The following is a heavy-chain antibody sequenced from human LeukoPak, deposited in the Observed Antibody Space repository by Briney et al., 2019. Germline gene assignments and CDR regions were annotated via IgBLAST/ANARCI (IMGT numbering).Heavy chain of an antibody. Sequence: SETLSLTCTVPGGSISSYYWSWIRQPPGKGLEWIGYIYNNERANYNPSLKSRVAISVDTSENQLSLKLSSVTAADTAVYYCARDRSLRYWGQGTLVTVSS. CDR2: IYNNERA. D-gene: IGHD3-16*01. V-gene: IGHV4-59*01. J-gene: IGHJ4*02. CDR1: GGSISSYY. CDR3: ARDRSLRY.